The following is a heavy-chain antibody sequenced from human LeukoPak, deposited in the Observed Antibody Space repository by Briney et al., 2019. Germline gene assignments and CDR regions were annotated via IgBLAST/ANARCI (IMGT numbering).Heavy chain of an antibody. J-gene: IGHJ4*02. Sequence: ASMKVSCXVSGYTLTELSMHWVRQAPGKGLEWMGGFDPEDGETIYAQKFQGRVTMTEDTSTDTAYMELSSLRSEDTAVFYCAFMAAREDYWGQGTLVTVSS. D-gene: IGHD6-6*01. CDR1: GYTLTELS. CDR3: AFMAAREDY. CDR2: FDPEDGET. V-gene: IGHV1-24*01.